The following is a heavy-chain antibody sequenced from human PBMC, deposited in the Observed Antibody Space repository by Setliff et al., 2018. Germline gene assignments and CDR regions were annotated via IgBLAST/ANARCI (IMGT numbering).Heavy chain of an antibody. CDR3: ASAGYCSSTSCRSYDY. V-gene: IGHV1-69*13. CDR2: IIPIFGTA. CDR1: GGTFSRYA. D-gene: IGHD2-2*01. J-gene: IGHJ4*02. Sequence: SVKVSCKASGGTFSRYAISWVRQAPGQGLEWMGGIIPIFGTANYAQKFQGRVAITADESTSTAYMELSSLRSEDTAVYYCASAGYCSSTSCRSYDYWGQGTLVTVSS.